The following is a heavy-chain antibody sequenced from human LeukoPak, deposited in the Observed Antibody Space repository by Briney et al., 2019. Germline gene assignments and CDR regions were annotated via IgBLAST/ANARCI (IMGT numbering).Heavy chain of an antibody. CDR1: GYTFTTSW. D-gene: IGHD2-15*01. J-gene: IGHJ5*02. V-gene: IGHV5-51*01. CDR3: ARRDACSGGSCQYNWFDP. CDR2: IYPGDSDT. Sequence: GESLKISCQGFGYTFTTSWIGWVRQLPGKGLEWMGIIYPGDSDTRYSPSFQGQVTISADKSISTAYLQWSSLKASDTAMYYCARRDACSGGSCQYNWFDPWGQGTLVTVSS.